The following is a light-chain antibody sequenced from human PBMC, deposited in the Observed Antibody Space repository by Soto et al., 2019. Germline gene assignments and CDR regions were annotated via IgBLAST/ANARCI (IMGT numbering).Light chain of an antibody. Sequence: ETMMTQSPDTLSVSLGERATLSCRSSQSLRSSLAWYQQNPGQAPRLLIYDASIRATGIPARFSGSGSGTDFPFTISGLQSEYFAVYYGQQYNNLHQTCGQGPKVEIK. J-gene: IGKJ1*01. CDR3: QQYNNLHQT. CDR1: QSLRSS. V-gene: IGKV3-15*01. CDR2: DAS.